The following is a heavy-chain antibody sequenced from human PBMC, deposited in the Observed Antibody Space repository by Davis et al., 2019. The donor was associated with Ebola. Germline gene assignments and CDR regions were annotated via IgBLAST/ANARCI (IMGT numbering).Heavy chain of an antibody. CDR1: GGSISSYH. V-gene: IGHV4-59*01. D-gene: IGHD6-19*01. Sequence: MPSETLSPTCTAPGGSISSYHWSWIRQPPGKGLEWIGYIYYSGSTNYNPSLKSRVTLSVDTSKNQFSLKLSSVTAADTAVYYSARDSWLYGMDVWGQGTTVTVSS. J-gene: IGHJ6*02. CDR3: ARDSWLYGMDV. CDR2: IYYSGST.